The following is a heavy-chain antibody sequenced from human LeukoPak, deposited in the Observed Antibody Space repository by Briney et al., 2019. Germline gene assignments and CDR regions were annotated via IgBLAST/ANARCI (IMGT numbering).Heavy chain of an antibody. Sequence: LSLTCTVSGGSISSSNYYWGWIRQPPGKGLEWVSYITYNSGTIFYADSVKGRFTISRDNAKDSLYLQMSSLRDEDTAVYYCARDSGYSYADDYWGQGTLVTVSS. V-gene: IGHV3-11*01. CDR2: ITYNSGTI. CDR3: ARDSGYSYADDY. CDR1: GGSISSSNYY. D-gene: IGHD5-18*01. J-gene: IGHJ4*02.